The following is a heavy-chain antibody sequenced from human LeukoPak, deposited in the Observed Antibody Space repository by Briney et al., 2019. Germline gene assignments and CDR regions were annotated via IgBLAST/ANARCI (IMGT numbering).Heavy chain of an antibody. Sequence: SETLSLTCTVSGGCISNYYWTWIRQPPGKGLEWIGYIYYTGSTNYNPSLKSRVTISVDTSKNQFSLKLSSVTAADTAVYYCARRSDYYDILNLWGQGTMVTVSS. CDR2: IYYTGST. J-gene: IGHJ3*01. V-gene: IGHV4-59*01. CDR1: GGCISNYY. D-gene: IGHD3-22*01. CDR3: ARRSDYYDILNL.